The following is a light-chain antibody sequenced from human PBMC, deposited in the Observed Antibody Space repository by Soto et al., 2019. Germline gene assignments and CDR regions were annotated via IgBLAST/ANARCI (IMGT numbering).Light chain of an antibody. Sequence: EIVLTQSPGTLSLSLGERATLSCRASQSFNSIYLAWYQQKPGQAPRLLIYDASSRATGIPDRFSGGGSGTDFTLTISRLEPEDFAVYYCQQFSSYPLTFGGGTKVDIK. CDR3: QQFSSYPLT. CDR1: QSFNSIY. J-gene: IGKJ4*01. V-gene: IGKV3-20*01. CDR2: DAS.